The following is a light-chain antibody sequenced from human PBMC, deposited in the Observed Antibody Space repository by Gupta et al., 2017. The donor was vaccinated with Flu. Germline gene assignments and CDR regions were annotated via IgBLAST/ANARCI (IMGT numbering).Light chain of an antibody. Sequence: XXXSCXXXSSDVGGYNYVSWYQQHPGNAPKLMIYEVSNRPSGVSNRFSGSKSGNTASLTISGLQAEDEADYYCSSYTSSSTPYVFGTGTKVTVL. V-gene: IGLV2-14*01. J-gene: IGLJ1*01. CDR3: SSYTSSSTPYV. CDR2: EVS. CDR1: SSDVGGYNY.